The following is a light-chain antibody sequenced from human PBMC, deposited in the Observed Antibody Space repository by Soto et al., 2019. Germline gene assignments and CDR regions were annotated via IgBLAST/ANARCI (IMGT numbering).Light chain of an antibody. CDR2: DAS. Sequence: DIQMTQSPSTLSASVGDTVPVPCRASQSVSGWLAWYQQKPGKVPKLLIYDASNLGSGVPSRFSGSGSGTDFTLTISGLQPDDFTTYYCQQYTSYSRAFGQGTKVDIK. J-gene: IGKJ1*01. CDR1: QSVSGW. CDR3: QQYTSYSRA. V-gene: IGKV1-5*01.